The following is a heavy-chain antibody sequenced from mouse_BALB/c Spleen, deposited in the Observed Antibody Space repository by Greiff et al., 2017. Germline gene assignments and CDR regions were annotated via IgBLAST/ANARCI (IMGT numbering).Heavy chain of an antibody. J-gene: IGHJ3*01. CDR3: ARWGYDGSFAY. D-gene: IGHD2-3*01. CDR2: ISSGGST. CDR1: GFTFSSYA. V-gene: IGHV5-6-5*01. Sequence: DVKLVESGGGLVKPGGSLKLSCAASGFTFSSYAMSWVRQTPEKRLEWVASISSGGSTYYPDSVKGRFTISRDNARNILYLQMSSLRSEDTAMYYCARWGYDGSFAYWGQGTLVTVSA.